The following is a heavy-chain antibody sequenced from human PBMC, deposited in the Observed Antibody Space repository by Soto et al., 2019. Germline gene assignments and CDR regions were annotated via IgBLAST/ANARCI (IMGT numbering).Heavy chain of an antibody. J-gene: IGHJ6*02. D-gene: IGHD3-9*01. CDR2: IIPILGIA. CDR1: GGTFSSYT. CDR3: ARDQGNDILTGYSYYYGMDV. Sequence: QVQLVQSGAEVKKPGSSVKVSCKASGGTFSSYTISWVRQAPGQGLEWMGRIIPILGIANYAQKFQGRVTITADKSTSTDYMELSSLRSEDTAVYYCARDQGNDILTGYSYYYGMDVWGQGTTVTVSS. V-gene: IGHV1-69*08.